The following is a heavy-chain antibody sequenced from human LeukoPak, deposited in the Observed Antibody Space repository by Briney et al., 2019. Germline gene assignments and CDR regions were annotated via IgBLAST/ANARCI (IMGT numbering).Heavy chain of an antibody. CDR1: GLTFSGSA. Sequence: PGGSLRLSCAASGLTFSGSAMHWVRQASGKGLEWVGRIRSKANSYATAYAASVKGRFTISRDDSKNTAYLQMNSLKTEDTAVYYCTASVLYVDTAMEIDYWGQGTLVTVSS. D-gene: IGHD5-18*01. J-gene: IGHJ4*02. CDR2: IRSKANSYAT. V-gene: IGHV3-73*01. CDR3: TASVLYVDTAMEIDY.